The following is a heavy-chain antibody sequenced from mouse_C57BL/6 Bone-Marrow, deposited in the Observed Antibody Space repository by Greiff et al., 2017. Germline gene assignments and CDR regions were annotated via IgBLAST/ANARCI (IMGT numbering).Heavy chain of an antibody. D-gene: IGHD2-2*01. CDR1: GYTFTSYW. Sequence: QVQLQQPGAELVKPGASMKLSCKASGYTFTSYWMHWVKQRPGQGLEWIGMIHPNSGSTNYNEKFKSKATLTVDKSSSTAYMQLSSLTSEDSAVYYCERSEGGLDGYGGGYWYFDVWGTGTTVTVSS. CDR2: IHPNSGST. CDR3: ERSEGGLDGYGGGYWYFDV. V-gene: IGHV1-64*01. J-gene: IGHJ1*03.